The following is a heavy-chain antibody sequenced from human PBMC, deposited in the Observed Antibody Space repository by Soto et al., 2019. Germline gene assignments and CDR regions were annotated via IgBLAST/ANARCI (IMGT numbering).Heavy chain of an antibody. J-gene: IGHJ5*02. D-gene: IGHD6-19*01. V-gene: IGHV3-7*03. CDR2: INHDGSER. CDR3: ARRGTGGAGLFDP. CDR1: GFVFRDYW. Sequence: LRLSCVASGFVFRDYWMNWVRQAPGKGLEWVARINHDGSERYYVDSVKGRFSISRDNAKNSLYLQMDGLRAEDTAVYYCARRGTGGAGLFDPWGQGTLVTVSS.